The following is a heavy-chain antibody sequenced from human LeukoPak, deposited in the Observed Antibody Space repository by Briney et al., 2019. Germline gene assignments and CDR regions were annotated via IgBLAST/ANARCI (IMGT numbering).Heavy chain of an antibody. D-gene: IGHD3-10*01. CDR2: ISSSSSYI. Sequence: PGGSLRLSCAASGFTFSSYSMNWVRQAPGKGSEWVSSISSSSSYIYYADSVKGRFTISRDNAKNSLYLQMNSLRAEDTAVYYCATPRITMVQGVHDYWGQGTLVTVSS. J-gene: IGHJ4*02. V-gene: IGHV3-21*01. CDR3: ATPRITMVQGVHDY. CDR1: GFTFSSYS.